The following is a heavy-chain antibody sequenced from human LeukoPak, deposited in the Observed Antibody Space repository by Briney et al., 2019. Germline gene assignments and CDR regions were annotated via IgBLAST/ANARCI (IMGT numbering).Heavy chain of an antibody. CDR3: ARGRLWWPFDY. V-gene: IGHV3-53*01. D-gene: IGHD4/OR15-4a*01. J-gene: IGHJ4*02. CDR2: IYSGGST. CDR1: GFTVSSNY. Sequence: GGSLRLSCAASGFTVSSNYMSWVRRAPGKGLEWVSVIYSGGSTYYADSVKGRFTISRDNSKNTLYLQMNSLRAEDTAVYYCARGRLWWPFDYWGQGTLVTVSS.